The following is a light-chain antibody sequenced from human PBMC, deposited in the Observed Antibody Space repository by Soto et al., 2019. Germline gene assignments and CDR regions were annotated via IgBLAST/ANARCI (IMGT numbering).Light chain of an antibody. CDR2: DAA. CDR1: HPVRGY. V-gene: IGKV3D-15*01. CDR3: QQYQNWPPSP. J-gene: IGKJ1*01. Sequence: EILLTQSPATLSVSPGEEATLSCRARHPVRGYVAWYQQQVCQAPRLRIYDAAGRAAGVPARFSGSGSGTEFTLTTSSLQTEDFPVYHGQQYQNWPPSPFRQGTSVDIK.